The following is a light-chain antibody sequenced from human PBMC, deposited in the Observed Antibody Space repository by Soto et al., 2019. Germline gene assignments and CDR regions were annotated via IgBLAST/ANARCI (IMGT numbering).Light chain of an antibody. Sequence: QSALTQPPCASGSPGQSVTISCTVTSSDVGGYNYVSWYQQHPGKAPKLMISEVSKRPSGVPDRFSGSKSGNTASLTVSGLQAEDEADYYCSSFAGNNNLVFGGGTKLTVL. J-gene: IGLJ2*01. CDR2: EVS. CDR1: SSDVGGYNY. V-gene: IGLV2-8*01. CDR3: SSFAGNNNLV.